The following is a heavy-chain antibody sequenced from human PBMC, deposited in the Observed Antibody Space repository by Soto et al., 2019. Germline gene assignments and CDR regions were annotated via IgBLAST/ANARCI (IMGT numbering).Heavy chain of an antibody. J-gene: IGHJ5*02. D-gene: IGHD3-10*01. Sequence: PGGSLRLSCAASGFTFSSYSMNWVRQAQGKGLEWVSSISSSSSYIYYADSVKGRFTISSDNANNSLYLQMNSLIAEETVVYYCARDLTQSYYYGSGSYWQAWGQGTLVTVSS. CDR2: ISSSSSYI. CDR3: ARDLTQSYYYGSGSYWQA. V-gene: IGHV3-21*01. CDR1: GFTFSSYS.